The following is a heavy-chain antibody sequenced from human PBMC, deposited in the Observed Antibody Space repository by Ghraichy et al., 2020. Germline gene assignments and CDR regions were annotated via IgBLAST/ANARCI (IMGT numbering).Heavy chain of an antibody. CDR3: AGWTLRGDISGALDF. CDR2: MNPNSGNT. D-gene: IGHD3-16*01. V-gene: IGHV1-8*01. CDR1: GYTFTSYD. J-gene: IGHJ4*02. Sequence: ASVKVSCKASGYTFTSYDINWVRQAPGQGLEWMGWMNPNSGNTGYAQKFQGRVTMTRNTSITTAYMELSSLRSEDTAVYYCAGWTLRGDISGALDFCGRGTLVTVSS.